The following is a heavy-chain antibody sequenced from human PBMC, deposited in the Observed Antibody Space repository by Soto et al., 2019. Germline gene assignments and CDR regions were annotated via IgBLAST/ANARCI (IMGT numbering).Heavy chain of an antibody. CDR2: IIPMFGTP. J-gene: IGHJ4*02. V-gene: IGHV1-69*01. CDR1: GVTFNRQD. Sequence: QVQLVQSGAEVKKPGSSVKVSCKASGVTFNRQDMRWVRQAPGQGLEWMGGIIPMFGTPHYAEKFQDRVTITADESTGTAYWELSSLTSEDTAVYYCATSEGRDGHRFDYWGPGTLVTVS. CDR3: ATSEGRDGHRFDY. D-gene: IGHD1-26*01.